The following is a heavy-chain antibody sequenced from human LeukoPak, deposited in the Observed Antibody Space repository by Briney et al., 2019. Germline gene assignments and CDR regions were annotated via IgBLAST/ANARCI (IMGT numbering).Heavy chain of an antibody. D-gene: IGHD3-10*01. Sequence: GASVKVSCKASGYTFTSYGISWVRQAPGQGLEWMGWISTYNGNTNYAQKLQGRVTMTTDTSTSTAYMELRSLRSDDTAVYYCARGRFGELLIPSPHDAFDIWGQGTMVTVSS. J-gene: IGHJ3*02. V-gene: IGHV1-18*01. CDR3: ARGRFGELLIPSPHDAFDI. CDR2: ISTYNGNT. CDR1: GYTFTSYG.